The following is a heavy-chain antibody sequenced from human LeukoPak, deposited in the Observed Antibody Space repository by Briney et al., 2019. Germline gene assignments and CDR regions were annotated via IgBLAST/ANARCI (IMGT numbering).Heavy chain of an antibody. Sequence: PGGSLRLFCAASGFTFSSYAMSWVRQAPGKGLEWVSAISGSGGSTYYADSVKGRFTISRDNSKNTLYLQMNSLRAEDTAVYYCAKGEGSSWYYFDYWGQGTLVTVSS. J-gene: IGHJ4*02. CDR2: ISGSGGST. D-gene: IGHD6-13*01. CDR3: AKGEGSSWYYFDY. V-gene: IGHV3-23*01. CDR1: GFTFSSYA.